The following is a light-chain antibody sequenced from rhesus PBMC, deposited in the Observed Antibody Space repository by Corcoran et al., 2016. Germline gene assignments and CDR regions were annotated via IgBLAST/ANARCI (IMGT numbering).Light chain of an antibody. CDR2: KAS. Sequence: DIQMTQSPSSLSASVGDRVTITCRASQGISSWLAWYQQKPGKAPNLLNYKASSLQSGVPSRFSGSGSGTDFTLTISSLQPEDFATYCCQQYEGAPPAFGQGAKVEIK. CDR1: QGISSW. J-gene: IGKJ1*01. V-gene: IGKV1-21*01. CDR3: QQYEGAPPA.